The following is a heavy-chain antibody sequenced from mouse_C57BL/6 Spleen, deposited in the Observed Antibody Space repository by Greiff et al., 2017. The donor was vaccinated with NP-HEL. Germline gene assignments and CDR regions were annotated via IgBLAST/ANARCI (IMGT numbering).Heavy chain of an antibody. Sequence: QVQLQQPGAELVKPGASVKLSCKASGYTFTSYWMHWVKQRPGQGLEWIGMIHPNSGSTNHNEKFKSKATLTVDKSSSTAYMQLSSLTSEDSAVYYGARGDDYDGWFAYWGQGTLVTVSA. CDR3: ARGDDYDGWFAY. CDR1: GYTFTSYW. V-gene: IGHV1-64*01. J-gene: IGHJ3*01. CDR2: IHPNSGST. D-gene: IGHD2-4*01.